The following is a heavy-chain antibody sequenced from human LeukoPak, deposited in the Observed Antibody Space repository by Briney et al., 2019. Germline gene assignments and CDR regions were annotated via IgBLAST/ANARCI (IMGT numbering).Heavy chain of an antibody. D-gene: IGHD2-15*01. V-gene: IGHV4-30-4*01. Sequence: SQTLSLTCTVSGGSISSGDYYWSWIRQPPGKGLEWIGYIYYSGSTYYNPSLKSRVTISVDTSKNQFSLKLSSVTAADTAVYYCARESDIVVVVAPFGYWGQGTLVTVSS. CDR2: IYYSGST. CDR3: ARESDIVVVVAPFGY. J-gene: IGHJ4*02. CDR1: GGSISSGDYY.